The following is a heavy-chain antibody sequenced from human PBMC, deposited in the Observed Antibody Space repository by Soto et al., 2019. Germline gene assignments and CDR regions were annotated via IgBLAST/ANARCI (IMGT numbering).Heavy chain of an antibody. CDR1: GGSISSSSYY. D-gene: IGHD6-19*01. J-gene: IGHJ4*02. CDR3: ARDIAVAEVFDY. Sequence: SETLSLTCTVSGGSISSSSYYWGWIRQPPGKGLEWIGSIYYSGSTYYNPSLKSRVTISVDTSKNQFSLKLSSVTAADTAVYYCARDIAVAEVFDYWGQGTLVTVS. V-gene: IGHV4-39*07. CDR2: IYYSGST.